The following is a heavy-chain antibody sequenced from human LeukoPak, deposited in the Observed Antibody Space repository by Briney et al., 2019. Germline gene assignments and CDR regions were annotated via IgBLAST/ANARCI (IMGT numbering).Heavy chain of an antibody. D-gene: IGHD3-10*01. J-gene: IGHJ4*02. Sequence: SETLSLTCTVSGGSISSSSYYWGWIRQPPGKGLEWIGCIYYSGSTYYNPSLKGRVTISVDTSKNQFSLKLSSVTAADTAVYYCARQALWFGESPAYYFDYWGQGTLVTVSS. CDR1: GGSISSSSYY. CDR2: IYYSGST. CDR3: ARQALWFGESPAYYFDY. V-gene: IGHV4-39*01.